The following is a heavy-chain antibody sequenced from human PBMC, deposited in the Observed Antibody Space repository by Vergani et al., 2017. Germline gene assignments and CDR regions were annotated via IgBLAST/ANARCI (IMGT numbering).Heavy chain of an antibody. CDR2: ISGHGLST. CDR3: VKEKIALGSYFFDS. Sequence: EVHLLESGGGLVQSGGSLRLSCAASGFTFSNSAVSWVRQAPGRGLAWVSSISGHGLSTYYADSVKGRFSISRDNSKNTVFLQMHSLRAEDTAIYYCVKEKIALGSYFFDSWGHGILVTVSS. J-gene: IGHJ4*01. D-gene: IGHD2/OR15-2a*01. CDR1: GFTFSNSA. V-gene: IGHV3-23*01.